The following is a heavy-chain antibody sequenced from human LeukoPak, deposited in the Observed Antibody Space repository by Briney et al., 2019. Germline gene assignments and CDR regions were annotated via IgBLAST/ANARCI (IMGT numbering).Heavy chain of an antibody. D-gene: IGHD3-10*01. CDR2: VSGSGGGT. J-gene: IGHJ4*02. V-gene: IGHV3-23*01. CDR1: GFIFSSYG. CDR3: AKLLYDPFGGAFNN. Sequence: GGSLRLSCVASGFIFSSYGMTWVRQTPGKGLEWVSAVSGSGGGTYYADSVKGRFTISRDNSKNTLYLQLNSLRAEDTAVYYCAKLLYDPFGGAFNNWGQGTLVTVSS.